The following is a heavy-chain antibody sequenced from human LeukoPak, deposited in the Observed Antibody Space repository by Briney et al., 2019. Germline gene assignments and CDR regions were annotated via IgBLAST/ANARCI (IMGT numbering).Heavy chain of an antibody. CDR1: GASISSSDSY. V-gene: IGHV4-39*02. Sequence: SETLSLTCTVSGASISSSDSYWSWIRQPPGKGLEWIGSIYRRGSTSYNPSLKSRVTVSEDMSKNHFSLRLSSVTAADTAVYYCAKTVRQWLANDAFAIWGQGTVVTVSS. D-gene: IGHD6-19*01. J-gene: IGHJ3*02. CDR3: AKTVRQWLANDAFAI. CDR2: IYRRGST.